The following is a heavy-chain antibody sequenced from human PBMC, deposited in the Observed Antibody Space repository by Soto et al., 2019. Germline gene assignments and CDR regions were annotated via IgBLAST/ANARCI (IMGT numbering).Heavy chain of an antibody. CDR3: ASDLKLLMAYYYYGMDV. V-gene: IGHV1-18*04. D-gene: IGHD3-10*01. CDR2: ISAYNGNT. CDR1: GYTFTSYG. J-gene: IGHJ6*02. Sequence: ASVKVSCKASGYTFTSYGISWVRQAPGQGLEWMGWISAYNGNTNYAQKLQGRVTMTTDTSTSTAYMELRSLRSDDTAVYYCASDLKLLMAYYYYGMDVWGQGTTVTVSS.